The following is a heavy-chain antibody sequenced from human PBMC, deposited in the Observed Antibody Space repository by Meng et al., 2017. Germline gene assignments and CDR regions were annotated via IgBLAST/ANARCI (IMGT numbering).Heavy chain of an antibody. Sequence: QVQLQLWGAGLLKPSETLSLTCVVSGGSFSDYYWGWIRQPPGKGLEWIGEINHSGSTNYNPSLESRATISVDTSQNNLSLKLSSVTAADTAVYYCATMIVVNYWGQGTLVTVSS. CDR3: ATMIVVNY. CDR2: INHSGST. CDR1: GGSFSDYY. J-gene: IGHJ4*02. D-gene: IGHD3-22*01. V-gene: IGHV4-34*01.